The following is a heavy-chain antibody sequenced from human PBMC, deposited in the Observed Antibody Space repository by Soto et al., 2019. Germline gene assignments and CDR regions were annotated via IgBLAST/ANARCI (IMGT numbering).Heavy chain of an antibody. CDR2: ISYDGSNK. CDR1: GFTFSSYG. J-gene: IGHJ4*02. V-gene: IGHV3-30*18. Sequence: QVQLVESGGGVVQPGRSLRLSCAASGFTFSSYGMHWVRQAPGKGLEWVAVISYDGSNKFYADSVKGRITIFRDNHKNLLYLQTNGLTAEDTGVYYCAKVIENPYYFDYWGQGTLVTVSS. CDR3: AKVIENPYYFDY.